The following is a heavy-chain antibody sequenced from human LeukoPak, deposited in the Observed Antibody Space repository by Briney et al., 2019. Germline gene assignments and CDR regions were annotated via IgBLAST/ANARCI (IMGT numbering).Heavy chain of an antibody. CDR3: VRVRYGDYRDAFDI. CDR2: IYYSGST. CDR1: GGSISSYY. Sequence: SETLSLTCTVSGGSISSYYWSWIRQPPGKGLEWIGYIYYSGSTNYNPSLKSRVTISVDTSKNQFSLKLSSVTAADTAVYYCVRVRYGDYRDAFDIWGQGTMVTVSS. J-gene: IGHJ3*02. D-gene: IGHD4-17*01. V-gene: IGHV4-59*01.